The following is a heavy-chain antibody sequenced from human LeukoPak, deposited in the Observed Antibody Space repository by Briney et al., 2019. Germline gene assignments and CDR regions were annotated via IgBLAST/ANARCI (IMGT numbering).Heavy chain of an antibody. Sequence: SLKGSCKASGDTFRSNAISWVRQAPGQGLEWMGGIIPIFGTPNYAQKFQGRVTITADESTSTAYMELSSLRSEDTAVYFCAFYLGYCSGGSCYHHFDYWGQGTLVTVSS. D-gene: IGHD2-15*01. CDR1: GDTFRSNA. CDR2: IIPIFGTP. CDR3: AFYLGYCSGGSCYHHFDY. J-gene: IGHJ4*02. V-gene: IGHV1-69*01.